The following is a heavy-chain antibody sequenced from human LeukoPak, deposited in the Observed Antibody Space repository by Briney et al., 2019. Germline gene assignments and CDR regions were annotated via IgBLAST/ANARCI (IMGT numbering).Heavy chain of an antibody. Sequence: PSETLSLTCSASGCSFNTYYWSWIRQTAGKGLEWIGRISITEGTNYNPSLKSRLSMSVDASKNQVSLKLGSVTAADTAVYYCARLRRDINDWYADDCWGQGTLVTVSS. CDR2: ISITEGT. CDR1: GCSFNTYY. J-gene: IGHJ4*02. CDR3: ARLRRDINDWYADDC. V-gene: IGHV4-4*07. D-gene: IGHD6-19*01.